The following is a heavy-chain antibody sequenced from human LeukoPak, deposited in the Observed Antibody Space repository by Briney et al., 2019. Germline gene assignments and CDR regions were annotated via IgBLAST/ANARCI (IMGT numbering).Heavy chain of an antibody. Sequence: SQTLSLTCAISGDXVSSNGAAWIWIRQSPSRGLEWLGRTYHRSKWYNDYAISVQSRITINPDTSKNQFSLQLNSVSPEDTAVYYCARSYSSGLHYWGQGTLVTVSS. CDR3: ARSYSSGLHY. V-gene: IGHV6-1*01. CDR1: GDXVSSNGAA. CDR2: TYHRSKWYN. D-gene: IGHD6-19*01. J-gene: IGHJ4*02.